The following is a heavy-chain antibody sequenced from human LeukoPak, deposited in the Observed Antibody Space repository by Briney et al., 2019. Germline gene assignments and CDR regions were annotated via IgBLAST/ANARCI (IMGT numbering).Heavy chain of an antibody. J-gene: IGHJ4*02. CDR1: GFTFSNDV. V-gene: IGHV3-23*01. CDR3: ARPVTATDRFYFFDS. D-gene: IGHD2-15*01. Sequence: GGSLRLSCAASGFTFSNDVMRWVRQAPGKGLEWVSSITSGGSTYYADSVKGRFTISRDNFENTLYLQMNSLRAEDTAVYYCARPVTATDRFYFFDSWGQGTLVTVSS. CDR2: ITSGGST.